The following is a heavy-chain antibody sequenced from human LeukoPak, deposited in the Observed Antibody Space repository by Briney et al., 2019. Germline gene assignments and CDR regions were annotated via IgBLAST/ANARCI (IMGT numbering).Heavy chain of an antibody. D-gene: IGHD3-10*01. Sequence: SETLSLTCAVYGGSFSGYYWSWIRQPPGKGLEWIGEINHSGSTYYNPSLKSRVTISVDTSKNQFSLKLSSVTAADTAVYYCARLTISGDYFDYWGQGTLVTVSS. CDR1: GGSFSGYY. CDR2: INHSGST. J-gene: IGHJ4*02. CDR3: ARLTISGDYFDY. V-gene: IGHV4-34*01.